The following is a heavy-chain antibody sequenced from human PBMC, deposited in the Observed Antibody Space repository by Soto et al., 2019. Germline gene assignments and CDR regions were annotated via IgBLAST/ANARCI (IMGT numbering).Heavy chain of an antibody. CDR3: ARGGGGYCINGACPTTENGLDA. J-gene: IGHJ6*02. CDR1: GYTFTGYY. D-gene: IGHD2-8*01. CDR2: INPNSGGT. V-gene: IGHV1-2*02. Sequence: QVQLVQSGAEVKKPGASVKVSCKASGYTFTGYYLHWVRQAPGQGLEWMGWINPNSGGTSYVQKLQGRVTMTRDTSSSTAYMERSRLRTDDTAVYYCARGGGGYCINGACPTTENGLDAWGQGTTVTVSS.